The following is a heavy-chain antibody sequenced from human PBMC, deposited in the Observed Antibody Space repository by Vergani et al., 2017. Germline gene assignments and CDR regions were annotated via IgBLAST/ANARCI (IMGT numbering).Heavy chain of an antibody. CDR2: ISGSGGST. V-gene: IGHV3-23*01. CDR3: ARGRLYSSGGY. D-gene: IGHD1-26*01. J-gene: IGHJ4*02. CDR1: GFTFSSYA. Sequence: EVQLLESGGGLVQPGGSLRLSCAASGFTFSSYAMSWVRQAPGKGLEWVSAISGSGGSTYYADSVKGRFTISRDNAKNTLYLQMNSLRAEDTAVYYCARGRLYSSGGYWGQGTLVTVSS.